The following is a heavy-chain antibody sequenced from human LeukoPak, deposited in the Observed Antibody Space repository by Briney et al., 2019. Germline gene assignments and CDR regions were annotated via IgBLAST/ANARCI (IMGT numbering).Heavy chain of an antibody. D-gene: IGHD4-17*01. Sequence: GGSLRLSCAASGFTVSSYAMGWARQAPGKGLEWVSAISGSGGSTYYADSLKGRFTISRDNSKNTVYLQMNSLRAEDTAEYYCAKGFFIGTLTKNWFDPWGQGTLVTVSS. CDR3: AKGFFIGTLTKNWFDP. V-gene: IGHV3-23*01. CDR1: GFTVSSYA. CDR2: ISGSGGST. J-gene: IGHJ5*02.